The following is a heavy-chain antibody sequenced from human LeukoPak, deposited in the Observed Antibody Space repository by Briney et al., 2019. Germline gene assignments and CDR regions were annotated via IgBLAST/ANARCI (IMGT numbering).Heavy chain of an antibody. CDR2: INPSGGST. D-gene: IGHD5-18*01. CDR3: ARDRSGYSYGFWFDP. V-gene: IGHV1-46*03. J-gene: IGHJ5*02. CDR1: GYTFTSYY. Sequence: ASVKVSCKASGYTFTSYYMHWVRQAPGQGLEWMGIINPSGGSTSYAQKFQGRVTMTRDTSTSTVYMELSSLRSEDTAVYYCARDRSGYSYGFWFDPWGQGTLVTVYS.